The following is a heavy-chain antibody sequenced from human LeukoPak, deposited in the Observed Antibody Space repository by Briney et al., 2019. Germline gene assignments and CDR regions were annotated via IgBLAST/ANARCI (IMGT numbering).Heavy chain of an antibody. V-gene: IGHV4-4*07. CDR1: GGSISSYY. D-gene: IGHD3-10*01. J-gene: IGHJ6*03. CDR3: ARDGKSMNYYGSGSIYYYMDV. Sequence: PSETLSLTCTVSGGSISSYYWSWIRQPAGKGLEWIGRIYTSGSTNYNPSLKSRVTMSVDTSKNQFSLKLSSVTAADTAVYYCARDGKSMNYYGSGSIYYYMDVWGKGTTVTVSS. CDR2: IYTSGST.